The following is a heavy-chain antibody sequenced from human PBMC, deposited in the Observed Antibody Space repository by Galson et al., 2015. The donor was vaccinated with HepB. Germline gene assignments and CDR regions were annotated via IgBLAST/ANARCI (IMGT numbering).Heavy chain of an antibody. CDR2: MSYSGST. D-gene: IGHD2-15*01. V-gene: IGHV4-59*01. CDR1: GGSISSYY. J-gene: IGHJ6*02. Sequence: LTCTVSGGSISSYYWSWIRQPPGKGLEWIGYMSYSGSTNYNPSLTSRVTISVDTSKSQFSLKLSSVTPADSAVYYCAGSVASSIGGYYYGVDVWGQGTTVTVSS. CDR3: AGSVASSIGGYYYGVDV.